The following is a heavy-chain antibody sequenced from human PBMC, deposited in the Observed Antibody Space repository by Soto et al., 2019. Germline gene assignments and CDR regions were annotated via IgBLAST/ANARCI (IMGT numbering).Heavy chain of an antibody. V-gene: IGHV4-31*03. D-gene: IGHD3-10*02. CDR3: ARELLFGEDYYGMDV. CDR1: GGSISSGGYY. Sequence: QVQLQESGPGLVKPSQTLSLTCTVSGGSISSGGYYWSWIRQHPGKGLEWIGYIYYSGSTYYNPSLKSGVTLSVDPSNNPFSLKLSSVTSPYTALYYCARELLFGEDYYGMDVWGQGTTVTVSS. J-gene: IGHJ6*02. CDR2: IYYSGST.